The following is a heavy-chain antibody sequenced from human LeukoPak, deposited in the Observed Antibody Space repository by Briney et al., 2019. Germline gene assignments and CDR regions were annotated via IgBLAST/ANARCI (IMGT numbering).Heavy chain of an antibody. D-gene: IGHD3-16*01. CDR2: IIPIFGTA. CDR3: ARDEGPNSPQFD. CDR1: GGTFSSYA. V-gene: IGHV1-69*01. Sequence: GSSVKVSCKASGGTFSSYAISWVQQAPGQGLEWMGGIIPIFGTANYAQKFQGRVTITADESTSTAYMELSSLRSEDTAVYYCARDEGPNSPQFDWGQGTLVTVSS. J-gene: IGHJ4*02.